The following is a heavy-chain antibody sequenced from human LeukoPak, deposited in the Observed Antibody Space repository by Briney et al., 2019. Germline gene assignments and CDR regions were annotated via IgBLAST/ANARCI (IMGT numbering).Heavy chain of an antibody. V-gene: IGHV3-48*03. Sequence: GGSLRLSCAASGFIFSASEMNWVRQAPGKGLEWVSYISTIGDSVYYAESVKGRFTISRDNAKNSLFLQMNSLRAEDTSVYYCARKRFFHWGGEGMDVWGQGTTVTVSS. CDR3: ARKRFFHWGGEGMDV. J-gene: IGHJ6*02. CDR2: ISTIGDSV. CDR1: GFIFSASE. D-gene: IGHD3-3*01.